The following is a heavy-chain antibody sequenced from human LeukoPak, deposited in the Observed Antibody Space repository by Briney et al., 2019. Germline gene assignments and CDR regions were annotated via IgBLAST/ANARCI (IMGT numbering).Heavy chain of an antibody. CDR2: ISAYNGNT. Sequence: GASVKVSCKASGYTFTSYDINWVRQAPGQGLEWMGWISAYNGNTNYAQKLQGRVTMTTDTSTSTAYMELRSLRSDDAAVYYCARALCSSTSCYEDYYYGMDVWGQGTTVTVSS. CDR1: GYTFTSYD. D-gene: IGHD2-2*01. CDR3: ARALCSSTSCYEDYYYGMDV. J-gene: IGHJ6*02. V-gene: IGHV1-18*01.